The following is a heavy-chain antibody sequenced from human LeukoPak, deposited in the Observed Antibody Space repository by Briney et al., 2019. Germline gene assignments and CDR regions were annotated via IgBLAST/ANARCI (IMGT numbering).Heavy chain of an antibody. CDR3: ARILIAAAGTGLKRNNYYYYYGMDV. J-gene: IGHJ6*02. CDR1: GGSISSGDYY. Sequence: PSQTLSLTCTVSGGSISSGDYYWSWIRQPPGKGLEWIGEINHSGSTNYNPSLKSRVTISVDTSKNQFSLKLSSVTAADTAVYYCARILIAAAGTGLKRNNYYYYYGMDVWGQGTTVTVSS. CDR2: INHSGST. V-gene: IGHV4-30-4*08. D-gene: IGHD6-13*01.